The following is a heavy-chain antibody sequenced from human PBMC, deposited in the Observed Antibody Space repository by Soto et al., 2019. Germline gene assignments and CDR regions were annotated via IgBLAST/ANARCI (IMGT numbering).Heavy chain of an antibody. J-gene: IGHJ3*02. CDR2: IGTTGDA. V-gene: IGHV3-13*01. CDR1: GFTPSSYD. CDR3: TRDAGSGSFAFDI. D-gene: IGHD3-10*01. Sequence: EVQLVESGGGLVQPGGSLRLSCAASGFTPSSYDIHWVRQVIGKGPEWVSAIGTTGDAYYSGSVKGRFTISRDNAKNSLSLQMNSLRVGDSAVYYCTRDAGSGSFAFDIWGQGTMVTVSS.